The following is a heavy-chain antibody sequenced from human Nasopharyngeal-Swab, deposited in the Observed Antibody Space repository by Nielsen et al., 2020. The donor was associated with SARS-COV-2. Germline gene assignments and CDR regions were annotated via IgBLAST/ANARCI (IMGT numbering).Heavy chain of an antibody. Sequence: WIRQPPGKGLEWIGEINHSGSTNYNPSLKSRVTISADTSKNQFSLKLSSVTAADTAVYYCARGKSNSRVVRGYFDYWAREPWSPSPQ. CDR3: ARGKSNSRVVRGYFDY. D-gene: IGHD3-10*01. CDR2: INHSGST. V-gene: IGHV4-34*01. J-gene: IGHJ4*02.